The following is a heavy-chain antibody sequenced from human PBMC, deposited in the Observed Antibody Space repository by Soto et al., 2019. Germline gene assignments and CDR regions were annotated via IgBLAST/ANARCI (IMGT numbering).Heavy chain of an antibody. CDR1: GYIFNDYY. CDR2: IKPNSGDT. Sequence: QVQLVQSGAEGKKPGASVKVSCKASGYIFNDYYMHWVRQAPGQGLEWMGWIKPNSGDTKYAQKFQDRVTMTRDTSISTSYMELCRLRSDDTAVYYCRRGEDRGEHVDNWGQGALVIVSS. V-gene: IGHV1-2*02. J-gene: IGHJ4*02. D-gene: IGHD2-15*01. CDR3: RRGEDRGEHVDN.